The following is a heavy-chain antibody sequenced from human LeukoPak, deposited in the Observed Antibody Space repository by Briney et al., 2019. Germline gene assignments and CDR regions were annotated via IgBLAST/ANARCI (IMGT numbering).Heavy chain of an antibody. V-gene: IGHV4-34*01. Sequence: SETLSLTCAVYGGSFSGYYWSWIRQPPGKGVEWIGEINHSGRTNYNPSLKSRVTISLDTSKNQFSLKLSSVTAADTAVYYCASTTGYYYYGMDVWGQGTTVTVSS. J-gene: IGHJ6*02. CDR2: INHSGRT. CDR1: GGSFSGYY. CDR3: ASTTGYYYYGMDV. D-gene: IGHD1-1*01.